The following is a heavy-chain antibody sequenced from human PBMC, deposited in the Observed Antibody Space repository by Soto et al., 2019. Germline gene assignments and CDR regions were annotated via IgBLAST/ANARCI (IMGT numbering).Heavy chain of an antibody. D-gene: IGHD3-22*01. CDR2: IIPIFGTA. V-gene: IGHV1-69*06. J-gene: IGHJ4*02. Sequence: QVQLVQCGAEVKKPGSSVKVSCKASGGTFSSYAISWVRQAPGQGLEWMGGIIPIFGTANYAQKFQGRVTITADKSTSTAYMELSSLRSEYTAVYYCASSEVYYYDSSGYYIDYWGQGTLVTVSS. CDR1: GGTFSSYA. CDR3: ASSEVYYYDSSGYYIDY.